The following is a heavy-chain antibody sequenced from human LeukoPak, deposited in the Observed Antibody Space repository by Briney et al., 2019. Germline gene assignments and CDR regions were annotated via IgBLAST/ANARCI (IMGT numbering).Heavy chain of an antibody. CDR1: GFIFSNYG. J-gene: IGHJ6*02. V-gene: IGHV3-23*01. D-gene: IGHD3-16*01. Sequence: GGSLRLSCAASGFIFSNYGMNWVRQAPGKGLEWVAAISASGSATSYADSVRGRFTISRDNSKSTTYLQMNSLRAEDTAVFYCAKGLHGGVGYGVDVWGQGTTVSVSS. CDR2: ISASGSAT. CDR3: AKGLHGGVGYGVDV.